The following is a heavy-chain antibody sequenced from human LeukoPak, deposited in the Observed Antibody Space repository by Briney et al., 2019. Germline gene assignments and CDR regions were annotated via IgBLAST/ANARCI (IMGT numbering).Heavy chain of an antibody. V-gene: IGHV1-69*13. J-gene: IGHJ6*03. CDR1: GGTFSSYA. CDR2: IIPIFGTA. CDR3: ARGGGVPAATSPYYYYYMDV. D-gene: IGHD2-2*01. Sequence: SVKVSCKASGGTFSSYAISWVRQAPGQGLEWMGGIIPIFGTANYAQKFQCRVTITADESTSTAYRELSSLRSEDTAVYYCARGGGVPAATSPYYYYYMDVWGKGTTVTVSS.